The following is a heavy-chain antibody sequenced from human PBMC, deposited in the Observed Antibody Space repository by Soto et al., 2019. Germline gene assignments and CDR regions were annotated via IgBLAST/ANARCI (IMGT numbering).Heavy chain of an antibody. CDR1: GYTFSNYG. V-gene: IGHV1-18*01. J-gene: IGHJ5*02. CDR2: ISLYSDGA. Sequence: ASVKVSCKTSGYTFSNYGITWVRQAPGQPLEWLGWISLYSDGANYAQKFQGRVSMTTDTSTTTAYMELRSLRSDDTAVYYCARVVPGAEAWFGPWGQGTPVTVSS. CDR3: ARVVPGAEAWFGP. D-gene: IGHD2-2*01.